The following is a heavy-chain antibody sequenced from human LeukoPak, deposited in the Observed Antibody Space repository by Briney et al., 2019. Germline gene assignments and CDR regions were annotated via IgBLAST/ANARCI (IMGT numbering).Heavy chain of an antibody. CDR2: ISAYNGNT. V-gene: IGHV1-18*01. CDR1: GYTFTSYG. Sequence: GASVKVSCKASGYTFTSYGISWVRQAPGQGLEWMGWISAYNGNTNYAQKLQGRVTMTTDTSTSTAYMELRSLRSDDTAVYYCARDAYYDYVWGSYRYNWFDPWGQGTLVTVSS. J-gene: IGHJ5*02. D-gene: IGHD3-16*02. CDR3: ARDAYYDYVWGSYRYNWFDP.